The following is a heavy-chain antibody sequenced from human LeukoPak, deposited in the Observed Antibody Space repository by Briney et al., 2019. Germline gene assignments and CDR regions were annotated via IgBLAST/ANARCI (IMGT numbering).Heavy chain of an antibody. CDR3: ARVSSGWSDAFDI. J-gene: IGHJ3*02. D-gene: IGHD6-19*01. CDR2: INHSGST. V-gene: IGHV4-34*01. Sequence: SETLSLTCAVYGGSFSGYYWSWFRQPPGKGLEWIGEINHSGSTNYNPSLKSRVTIPVDTSKNQFSLKLSSVTAADTAVYYCARVSSGWSDAFDIWGQGTMVTVSS. CDR1: GGSFSGYY.